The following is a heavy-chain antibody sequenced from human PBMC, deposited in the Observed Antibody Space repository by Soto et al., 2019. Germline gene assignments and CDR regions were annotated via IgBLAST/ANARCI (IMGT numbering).Heavy chain of an antibody. CDR3: ARHRGLVGATRDAFDI. CDR2: IYPGDSDT. CDR1: GYSFITHW. D-gene: IGHD1-26*01. J-gene: IGHJ3*02. V-gene: IGHV5-51*01. Sequence: GESLEISCKGSGYSFITHWIGWVRQMTGKGLEWMGIIYPGDSDTRYSPSFQGQVTISADKSITTAYLQWSSLKASDTGIYYCARHRGLVGATRDAFDIWGQGTMVTVSS.